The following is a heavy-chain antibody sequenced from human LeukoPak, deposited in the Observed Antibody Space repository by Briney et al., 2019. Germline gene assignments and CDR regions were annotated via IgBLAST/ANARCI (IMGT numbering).Heavy chain of an antibody. Sequence: GESLKISCKGSGYSFTSYWIGWVRQMPGKGLGWMGIIYPGDSDTRYSPSFQGQVTISADKSISTAYLQWSSLKASDTAMYYCARHGSYDTLDSWFDPWGQGTLVTVSS. D-gene: IGHD3-22*01. CDR3: ARHGSYDTLDSWFDP. J-gene: IGHJ5*02. CDR2: IYPGDSDT. V-gene: IGHV5-51*01. CDR1: GYSFTSYW.